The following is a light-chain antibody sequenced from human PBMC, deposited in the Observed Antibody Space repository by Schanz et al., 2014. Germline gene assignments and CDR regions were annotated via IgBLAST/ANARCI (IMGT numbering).Light chain of an antibody. V-gene: IGLV2-23*01. Sequence: QSVLTQPASVSASPGQSITISCTGTSSDIGNYNLVSWYQQQPGKAPKLMIYEDTKRPSGVSNRFSGSKSGNTASLTISGLQTEDEADYYCCSYAVVTSVIFGGGTKLTV. J-gene: IGLJ2*01. CDR1: SSDIGNYNL. CDR2: EDT. CDR3: CSYAVVTSVI.